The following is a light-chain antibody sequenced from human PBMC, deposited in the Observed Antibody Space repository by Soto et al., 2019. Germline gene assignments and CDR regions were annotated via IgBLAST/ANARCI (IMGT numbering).Light chain of an antibody. V-gene: IGKV3-15*01. CDR2: GAS. CDR3: PQYYNWPRT. J-gene: IGKJ5*01. CDR1: RGISSN. Sequence: MTQSRATRSVSAVERAPLYCRASRGISSNLAWYQQKPGQAPRLLFYGASTGATGLRARFSGSGSGTEFTLTINSLQAEDCAVYYCPQYYNWPRTFAQVRLLEVK.